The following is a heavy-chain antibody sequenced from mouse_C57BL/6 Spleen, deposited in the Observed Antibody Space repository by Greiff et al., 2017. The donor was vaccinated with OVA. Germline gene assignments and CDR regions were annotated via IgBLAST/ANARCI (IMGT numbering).Heavy chain of an antibody. D-gene: IGHD1-1*02. CDR1: GYTFTSYW. CDR2: IYPGSGST. V-gene: IGHV1-55*01. J-gene: IGHJ1*03. CDR3: ANTMVPNWYFDV. Sequence: VQLQQSGAELVKPGASVKMSCKASGYTFTSYWITWVKQRPGQGLEWIGDIYPGSGSTNYNEKFKSKATLTVDTSSSTAYMQLSSLTSEDSAVYYCANTMVPNWYFDVWGTGTTVTVSS.